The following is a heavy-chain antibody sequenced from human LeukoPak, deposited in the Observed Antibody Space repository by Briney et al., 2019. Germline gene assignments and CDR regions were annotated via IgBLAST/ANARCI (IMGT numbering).Heavy chain of an antibody. Sequence: GASLKISCQASGSIFTSYWIGLVRPLPGKGLEWVGIIDPSDSETRYTPSFQGQVTISVDESLTTAYLQWTSLKASDTAMYYCARQTAMGRSGDYWGQGTQVTVSS. V-gene: IGHV5-51*01. D-gene: IGHD5-18*01. CDR2: IDPSDSET. CDR1: GSIFTSYW. CDR3: ARQTAMGRSGDY. J-gene: IGHJ4*02.